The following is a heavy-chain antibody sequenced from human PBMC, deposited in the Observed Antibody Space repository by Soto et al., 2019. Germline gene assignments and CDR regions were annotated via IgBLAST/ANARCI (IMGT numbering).Heavy chain of an antibody. V-gene: IGHV3-74*01. CDR1: GFTINNNW. J-gene: IGHJ3*02. D-gene: IGHD5-18*01. Sequence: EVQLVESGGGLVQPGGSLRLSCVASGFTINNNWMYWVRQAPGKGLVWVSRINSDGSRTNYADSVKGRFTISRDNAKNTLYLQMNSLRAEDTAVYYCARVAYSYGCDIWGQGTMVTVSS. CDR2: INSDGSRT. CDR3: ARVAYSYGCDI.